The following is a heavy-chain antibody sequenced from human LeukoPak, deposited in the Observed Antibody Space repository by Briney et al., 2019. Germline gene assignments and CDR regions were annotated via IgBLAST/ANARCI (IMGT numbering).Heavy chain of an antibody. CDR3: ARENGYKYDY. J-gene: IGHJ4*02. Sequence: SETLSLTCVVSGGSISSTSYYWGWIRQPPGKGLEWIGYIYYSGSTNYNPSLKSRVTISVDTSKNQFSLKLRSVTAADTAVYYCARENGYKYDYWGQGTLVTVSS. V-gene: IGHV4-61*01. CDR2: IYYSGST. D-gene: IGHD5-24*01. CDR1: GGSISSTSYY.